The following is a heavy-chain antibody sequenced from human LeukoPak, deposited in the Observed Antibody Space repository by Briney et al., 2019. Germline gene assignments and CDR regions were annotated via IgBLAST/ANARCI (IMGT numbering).Heavy chain of an antibody. D-gene: IGHD1-26*01. Sequence: ASVKVPCKASGYTFTSYDINWVRQATGQGLEWMGWMNPNSGNTGYAQKFQGRVTMTRNTSISTAYMELSSLRSEDTAVYYCAVPEGSAPGFDYWGQGTPVTVSS. CDR2: MNPNSGNT. CDR3: AVPEGSAPGFDY. CDR1: GYTFTSYD. V-gene: IGHV1-8*01. J-gene: IGHJ4*02.